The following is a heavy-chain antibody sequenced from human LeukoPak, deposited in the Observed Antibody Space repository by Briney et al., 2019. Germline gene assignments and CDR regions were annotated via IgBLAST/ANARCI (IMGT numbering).Heavy chain of an antibody. J-gene: IGHJ3*02. CDR1: GFTFDDYG. CDR2: INWNGGST. V-gene: IGHV3-20*04. Sequence: PGGSLRLSCAASGFTFDDYGMSWVRQAPGKGLEWVSGINWNGGSTGYADSVKGRFTISRDNAKNSLYLQMNSLRAEDTALYYCACLSDIVVVPAAISDAFDIWGQGTMVIVSS. D-gene: IGHD2-2*01. CDR3: ACLSDIVVVPAAISDAFDI.